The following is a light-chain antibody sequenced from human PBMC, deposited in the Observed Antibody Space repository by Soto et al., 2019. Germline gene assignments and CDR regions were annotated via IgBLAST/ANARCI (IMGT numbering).Light chain of an antibody. CDR3: SSYTSSSTLV. Sequence: QSVLTQPASVSGSPGQSITISCTGTGSDVGGYVFVSWYQQHPGKDPKLIIFEVSDRPSGVSSRFSGSKSGNTASLTISGLQAEDEADYYCSSYTSSSTLVFGTGTELTVL. CDR1: GSDVGGYVF. V-gene: IGLV2-14*01. CDR2: EVS. J-gene: IGLJ1*01.